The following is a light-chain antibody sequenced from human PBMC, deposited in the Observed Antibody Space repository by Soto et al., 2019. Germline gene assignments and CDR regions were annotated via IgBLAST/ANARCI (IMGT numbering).Light chain of an antibody. V-gene: IGKV3-11*01. CDR3: QQWGSSSWT. Sequence: EIVLTQSPATLSLSPGERATLSCRASQSVSKSLAWYQQKPGQAPRLLIYSTSNRATGIPARFSGSGSRTDFTLTISSLEPEDFAVYYCQQWGSSSWTFGQGTKVDI. CDR2: STS. CDR1: QSVSKS. J-gene: IGKJ1*01.